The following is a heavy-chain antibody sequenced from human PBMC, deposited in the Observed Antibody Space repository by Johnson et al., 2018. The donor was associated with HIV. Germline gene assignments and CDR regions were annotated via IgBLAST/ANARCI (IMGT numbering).Heavy chain of an antibody. CDR2: IYSGGST. Sequence: VQLVESGGGLVQPGGSLRLSCAASAFTVSSNYMSWVRQAPGKGLEWVSVIYSGGSTSYADSVKGRFTISRDNSKNTLYLQMNSLRPEDTAVYYCARPMGTYYNCWSGSNAFDIWGQGTMVTVSS. V-gene: IGHV3-66*01. J-gene: IGHJ3*02. D-gene: IGHD3-3*01. CDR3: ARPMGTYYNCWSGSNAFDI. CDR1: AFTVSSNY.